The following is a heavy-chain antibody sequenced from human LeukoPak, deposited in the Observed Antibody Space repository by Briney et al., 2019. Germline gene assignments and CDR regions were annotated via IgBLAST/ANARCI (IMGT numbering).Heavy chain of an antibody. D-gene: IGHD3-10*01. CDR2: ISAYNGHT. Sequence: ASVKVSCKASGYTFTSYGINWVRQAPGQGLEWMGWISAYNGHTNYAQKFQGRVTMTTDTSTSTAYMELRSLRSDDSAVYYCARDGSGTYSSDYWGQGTLVTVSS. V-gene: IGHV1-18*01. J-gene: IGHJ4*02. CDR1: GYTFTSYG. CDR3: ARDGSGTYSSDY.